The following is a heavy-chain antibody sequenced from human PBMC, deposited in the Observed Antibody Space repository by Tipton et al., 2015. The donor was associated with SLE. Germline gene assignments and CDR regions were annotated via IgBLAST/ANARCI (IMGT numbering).Heavy chain of an antibody. Sequence: TLSLTCTVSGGSISSGGYYWSWIRQSPGQGLEWIGDVNQSGGTNYNPSLKSRVTISVDASNSQLSLRLFSVTAADTAVYYCARASRGRVSTPDNLLRPGARFDYWGQGTLTTVSS. CDR3: ARASRGRVSTPDNLLRPGARFDY. J-gene: IGHJ4*02. V-gene: IGHV4-61*08. D-gene: IGHD3-10*01. CDR2: VNQSGGT. CDR1: GGSISSGGYY.